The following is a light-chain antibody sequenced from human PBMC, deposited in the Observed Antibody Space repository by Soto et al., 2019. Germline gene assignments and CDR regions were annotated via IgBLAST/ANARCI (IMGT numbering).Light chain of an antibody. CDR2: EVS. CDR1: SGDIGNYDL. J-gene: IGLJ3*02. V-gene: IGLV2-23*02. Sequence: QSALTQPASVSGSPGQSITISCTGSSGDIGNYDLVSWYQQIPGKAPQLMIFEVSRRPSRVSDRFSGSKSGNTASLTISGLQAEDEGDFYCCYYGGGGAWVFGGGTKLTVL. CDR3: CYYGGGGAWV.